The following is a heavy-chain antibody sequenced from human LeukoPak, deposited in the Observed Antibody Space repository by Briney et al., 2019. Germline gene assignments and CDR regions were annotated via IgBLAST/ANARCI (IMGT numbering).Heavy chain of an antibody. Sequence: GGSLRLSCAASGFTFSSYAMSWVRQAPGKGLEWASAISGSGGSTYYADSVKGRFTISRDNSKNTLYLQMNSLRAEDTAVYYCAGSGSYYDAFDIWGQGTMVTVSS. J-gene: IGHJ3*02. CDR1: GFTFSSYA. CDR3: AGSGSYYDAFDI. V-gene: IGHV3-23*01. CDR2: ISGSGGST. D-gene: IGHD1-26*01.